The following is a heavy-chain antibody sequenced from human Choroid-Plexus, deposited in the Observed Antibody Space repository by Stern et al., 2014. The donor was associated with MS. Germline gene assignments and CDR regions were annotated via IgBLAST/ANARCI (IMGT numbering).Heavy chain of an antibody. Sequence: VHLVESGGGVVQPGRPLRLSCVASGFTFGSCAMHWVRQAPGKGLEWGAGDSYDGSNQYYADSVKGRFTTSRDNSQNTLYMLMSSLSPEDTAVYYCAKDRQYLTYFFDHWGQGSLVTVSS. J-gene: IGHJ5*02. CDR3: AKDRQYLTYFFDH. CDR2: DSYDGSNQ. V-gene: IGHV3-30*18. CDR1: GFTFGSCA. D-gene: IGHD2/OR15-2a*01.